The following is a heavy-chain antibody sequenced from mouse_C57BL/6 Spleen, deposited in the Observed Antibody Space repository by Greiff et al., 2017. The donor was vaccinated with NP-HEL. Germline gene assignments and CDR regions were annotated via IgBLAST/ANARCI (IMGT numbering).Heavy chain of an antibody. D-gene: IGHD1-1*01. CDR2: IDPETGGT. Sequence: QVQLQQSGAELVRPGASVTLSCKASGYTFTDYEMHWVKQTPVHGLEWIGAIDPETGGTAYNQKFKGKAILTADKSSSTAYMELRSLTSEDSAVYYCTRMGHYTVVATDDYWGQGTTLTVSS. CDR1: GYTFTDYE. V-gene: IGHV1-15*01. CDR3: TRMGHYTVVATDDY. J-gene: IGHJ2*01.